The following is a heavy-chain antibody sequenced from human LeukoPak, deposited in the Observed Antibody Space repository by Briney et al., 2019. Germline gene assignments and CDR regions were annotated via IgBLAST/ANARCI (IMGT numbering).Heavy chain of an antibody. CDR3: AILAYCGGDCYSSYFDY. CDR2: ISAYNGNA. Sequence: ASVKVSCKASGYTFTSYGISWVRQAPGQGLEWMGWISAYNGNANYAQKLQGRVTMTTDTSTSTAYMELRSLRSDDTAVYYCAILAYCGGDCYSSYFDYWGQGTLVTVSS. V-gene: IGHV1-18*01. D-gene: IGHD2-21*02. CDR1: GYTFTSYG. J-gene: IGHJ4*02.